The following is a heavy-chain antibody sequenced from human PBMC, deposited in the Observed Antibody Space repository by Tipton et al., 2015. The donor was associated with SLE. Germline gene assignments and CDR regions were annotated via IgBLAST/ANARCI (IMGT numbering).Heavy chain of an antibody. Sequence: QVQLVQSGAEVKKPGASVKVSCKASGYTFTGYYMHWVRQAPGQGLEWMGWSNPNSGGTTYAQKFQGRVTITRGTSISTASMELSGLRSDDTAVYYCARAGCDAFDICGQGTMVTVSS. V-gene: IGHV1-2*02. J-gene: IGHJ3*02. CDR2: SNPNSGGT. CDR1: GYTFTGYY. CDR3: ARAGCDAFDI.